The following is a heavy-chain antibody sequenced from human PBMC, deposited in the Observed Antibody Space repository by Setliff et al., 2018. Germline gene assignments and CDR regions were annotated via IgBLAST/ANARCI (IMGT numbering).Heavy chain of an antibody. CDR3: ARNPDFLQYSFDL. V-gene: IGHV4-34*01. CDR1: GGTFTYYY. CDR2: ITHTGTTGST. Sequence: SETLSLTCAASGGTFTYYYWTWIRQSPAKGLEWIGEITHTGTTGSTKYNPSLKSRVTMSIDTSKNQFSLMVTSVTAADTAVYYCARNPDFLQYSFDLWGRGTLVTVSS. J-gene: IGHJ2*01. D-gene: IGHD5-12*01.